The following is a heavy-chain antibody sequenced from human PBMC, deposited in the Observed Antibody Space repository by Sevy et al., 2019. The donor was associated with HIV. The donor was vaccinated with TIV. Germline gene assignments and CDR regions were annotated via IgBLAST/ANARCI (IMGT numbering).Heavy chain of an antibody. CDR2: ISFDEKYK. V-gene: IGHV3-30*02. D-gene: IGHD5-12*01. CDR3: AKVLGFGSGYDYACDF. J-gene: IGHJ3*01. CDR1: GFTFTSYG. Sequence: GGSLRLSCAASGFTFTSYGIHWVRQAPGKGLECVAKISFDEKYKYYAESVKGRFTISRDISKNTVFLEMNSLRPDDRGGYYGAKVLGFGSGYDYACDFWGQGTMVTVSS.